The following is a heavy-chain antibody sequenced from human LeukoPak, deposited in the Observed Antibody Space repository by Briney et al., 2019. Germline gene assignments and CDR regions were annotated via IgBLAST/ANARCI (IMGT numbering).Heavy chain of an antibody. CDR3: AKERSYDFWSGYSNYYYYYGMDV. D-gene: IGHD3-3*01. J-gene: IGHJ6*02. V-gene: IGHV3-30*18. Sequence: GITLRLSCAASVFTFRSYGMHWVRQAPAKGLEGVAVISYYGCNKYYADSVKGRFTISRDNSKNTLYLQMNSLRAEDTAVYYCAKERSYDFWSGYSNYYYYYGMDVWGQATTVTVSS. CDR1: VFTFRSYG. CDR2: ISYYGCNK.